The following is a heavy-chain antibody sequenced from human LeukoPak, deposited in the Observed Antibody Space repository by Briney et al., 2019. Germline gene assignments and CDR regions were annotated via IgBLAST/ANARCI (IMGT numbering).Heavy chain of an antibody. V-gene: IGHV1-69*05. CDR2: IIPIFGTA. D-gene: IGHD2-2*01. Sequence: ASVKVSCKASGGTFSSYAISWVRQAPGQGLEWMGGIIPIFGTANYAQKFQGRVTITTDESTSTAYMELSSLRSEDTAVYYCAGSPAAIHGWFDPWGQGTLVTVSS. J-gene: IGHJ5*02. CDR3: AGSPAAIHGWFDP. CDR1: GGTFSSYA.